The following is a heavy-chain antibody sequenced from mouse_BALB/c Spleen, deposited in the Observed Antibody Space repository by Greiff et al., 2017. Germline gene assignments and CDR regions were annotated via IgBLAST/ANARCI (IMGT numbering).Heavy chain of an antibody. D-gene: IGHD2-3*01. Sequence: EVKLMESGAELVKPGASVKLSCTASGFNIKDTYMHWVKQRPEQGLEWIGRIDPANGNTKYDPKFQGKATITADTSSNTAYLQLSSLTSEDTAVYYCARCYDGYYEWYFDVWGAGTTVTVSS. CDR1: GFNIKDTY. V-gene: IGHV14-3*02. CDR2: IDPANGNT. CDR3: ARCYDGYYEWYFDV. J-gene: IGHJ1*01.